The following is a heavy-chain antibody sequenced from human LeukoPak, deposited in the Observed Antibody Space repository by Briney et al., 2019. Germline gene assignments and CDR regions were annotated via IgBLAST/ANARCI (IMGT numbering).Heavy chain of an antibody. J-gene: IGHJ4*02. CDR1: GFTFSSYA. CDR3: AKHSQSNAYSQFDY. V-gene: IGHV3-23*01. D-gene: IGHD2-15*01. Sequence: GGSLRLSCAASGFTFSSYAMSWVRQAPGRGLEWVSSLTYAGDTTYFADSVKGRFTISRDNSKNTLYLRMNSLRVEDTAIYYCAKHSQSNAYSQFDYWGQGTLVTVSS. CDR2: LTYAGDTT.